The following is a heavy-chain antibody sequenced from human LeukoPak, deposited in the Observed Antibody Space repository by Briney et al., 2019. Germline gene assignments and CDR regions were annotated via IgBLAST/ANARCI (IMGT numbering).Heavy chain of an antibody. J-gene: IGHJ6*02. D-gene: IGHD3-3*01. CDR1: GFTVSSNY. Sequence: GGSLRLSCAASGFTVSSNYMSWVRQAPGKGLEWVSVIYSGGSTYYADSVKGRFTISRDNSKNTLYLQMNSLRAEDTAVYYCGSQTAVLRFLEWLSPYGMDVWGQGTTVTVSS. CDR2: IYSGGST. CDR3: GSQTAVLRFLEWLSPYGMDV. V-gene: IGHV3-66*02.